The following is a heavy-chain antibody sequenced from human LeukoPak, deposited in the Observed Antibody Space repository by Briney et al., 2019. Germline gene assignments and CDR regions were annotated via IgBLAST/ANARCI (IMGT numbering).Heavy chain of an antibody. CDR2: ISSSSSTI. J-gene: IGHJ4*02. CDR1: GFTFSSYS. D-gene: IGHD5-12*01. Sequence: PGGSLRLSCVASGFTFSSYSMNWVRQAPGKGLEWVSYISSSSSTIYYADSVKGRFTISRDNVKNSVYLQMNSLRAEDTGVYHCARALLGYSGYGTVDYWGQGTLVTVSS. V-gene: IGHV3-48*01. CDR3: ARALLGYSGYGTVDY.